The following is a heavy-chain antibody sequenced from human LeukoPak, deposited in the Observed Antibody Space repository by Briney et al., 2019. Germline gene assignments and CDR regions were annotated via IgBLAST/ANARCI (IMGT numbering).Heavy chain of an antibody. CDR3: ARGTYYYDSSGYYYVDAFDI. J-gene: IGHJ3*02. D-gene: IGHD3-22*01. V-gene: IGHV1-8*01. Sequence: ASVKVSCKASGYTFTSYDINWVRQATGPGLEWMGWMNPNSGNTGYAQKLQGRVTMTRNTSISTAYMELSSLRSEDTAVYYCARGTYYYDSSGYYYVDAFDIWGQGTMVTVSS. CDR1: GYTFTSYD. CDR2: MNPNSGNT.